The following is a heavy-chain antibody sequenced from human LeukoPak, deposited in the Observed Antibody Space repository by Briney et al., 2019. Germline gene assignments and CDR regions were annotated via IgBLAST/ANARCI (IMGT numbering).Heavy chain of an antibody. J-gene: IGHJ4*02. V-gene: IGHV3-53*01. CDR2: IYSGGST. Sequence: GGSLRLSCAASGFTVSSNYMSWVRQAPGKGLEWVSVIYSGGSTYYADSVKGRFTISRDNSKNTLYLQMNSLRAEDTAVYYCARVSLPYYYDSSGSGPFDYWGQGTLVTVSS. CDR3: ARVSLPYYYDSSGSGPFDY. CDR1: GFTVSSNY. D-gene: IGHD3-22*01.